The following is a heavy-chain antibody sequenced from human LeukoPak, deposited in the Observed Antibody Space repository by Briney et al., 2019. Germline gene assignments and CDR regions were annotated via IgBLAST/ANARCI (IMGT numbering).Heavy chain of an antibody. J-gene: IGHJ4*02. CDR3: ARDYYGSGSYYKPFDY. D-gene: IGHD3-10*01. CDR1: GGTFSSYA. Sequence: SVKVSCKASGGTFSSYAISWVRQAPGQGLEWMGGIIPIFGTANYAQKFQGSATITADESTSTAYMELSSLRSEDTAVYYCARDYYGSGSYYKPFDYWGQGTLVTVSS. CDR2: IIPIFGTA. V-gene: IGHV1-69*13.